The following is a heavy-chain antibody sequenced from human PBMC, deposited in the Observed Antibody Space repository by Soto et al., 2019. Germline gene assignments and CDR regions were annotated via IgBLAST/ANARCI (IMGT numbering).Heavy chain of an antibody. Sequence: EVQVVESGGGLVQPGGSLRLSCSFTFSMYRMSWVRQAPGKGLEWVASISSGGSYIKYAGSVQGRFTISRDNAKNSVSLQMNSLRVDDTAVYFCTRDQVGSYEVWFDPWCQGTLVTGSS. CDR3: TRDQVGSYEVWFDP. V-gene: IGHV3-21*01. D-gene: IGHD1-26*01. CDR1: FTFSMYR. CDR2: ISSGGSYI. J-gene: IGHJ5*02.